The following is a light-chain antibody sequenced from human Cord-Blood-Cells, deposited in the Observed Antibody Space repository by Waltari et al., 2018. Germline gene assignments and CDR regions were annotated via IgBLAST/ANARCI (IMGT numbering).Light chain of an antibody. CDR1: QIISSW. J-gene: IGKJ2*01. CDR2: RAS. V-gene: IGKV1-5*03. CDR3: HQDITYPYT. Sequence: IQITQYLSTLSASVGHKANITGRASQIISSWLAWYQQKPGKAPKLLIYRASSLASEAPSIFSGSVSGTEYAITSSNLESIEVLIYYCHQDITYPYTFGQGTKVEIK.